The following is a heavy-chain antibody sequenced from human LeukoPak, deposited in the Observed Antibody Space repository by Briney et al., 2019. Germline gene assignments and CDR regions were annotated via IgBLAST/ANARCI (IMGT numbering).Heavy chain of an antibody. V-gene: IGHV3-23*01. CDR2: ISGSGGTT. Sequence: GGSLTLSCAASGFTFNSYAMSWVRQAPGKGLEWVSAISGSGGTTYYADSVKGRFTISRDNSKDTPYLQMNSLRAEDTALYYCAKRSRDSSGWFDHWGQGTLVTVSS. CDR1: GFTFNSYA. CDR3: AKRSRDSSGWFDH. D-gene: IGHD6-19*01. J-gene: IGHJ5*02.